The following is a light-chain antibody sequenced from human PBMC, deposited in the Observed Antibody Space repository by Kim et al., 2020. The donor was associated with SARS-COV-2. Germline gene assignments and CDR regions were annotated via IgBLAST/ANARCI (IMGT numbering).Light chain of an antibody. Sequence: ASVGDRVTITCRDSQSVSSWLAWYQQKPGKAPKLLIYRASGLQNGVPSRFSGSGSGTEFTLTISNLQPDDFASYYCQQYATFSLTFGGGTKVDIK. J-gene: IGKJ4*01. CDR1: QSVSSW. CDR2: RAS. V-gene: IGKV1-5*03. CDR3: QQYATFSLT.